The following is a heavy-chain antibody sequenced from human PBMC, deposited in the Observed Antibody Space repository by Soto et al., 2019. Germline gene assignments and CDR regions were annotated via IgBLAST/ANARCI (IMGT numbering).Heavy chain of an antibody. D-gene: IGHD3-3*01. CDR3: ARFLEWLDYYYMDV. Sequence: PGGSLRLSCAASGFTFSSYAMSWVRQALGKGLEWVSAISGSGGSTYYADSVKGRFTISRDNSKNTLYLQMNSLRSEDTAVYYCARFLEWLDYYYMDVWGKGTTVTVS. CDR1: GFTFSSYA. CDR2: ISGSGGST. J-gene: IGHJ6*03. V-gene: IGHV3-23*01.